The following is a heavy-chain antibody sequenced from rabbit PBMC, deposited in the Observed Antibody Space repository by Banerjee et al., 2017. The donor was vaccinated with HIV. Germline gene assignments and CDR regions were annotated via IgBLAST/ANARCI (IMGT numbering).Heavy chain of an antibody. CDR2: IYAGKGST. CDR3: ARGYAAYVGYHSL. Sequence: QLKETGGGLVQPGGSLTLSCKASGFDFSTYWMSWVRQAPGKGLEWIGIIYAGKGSTDYASWVNGRFTISSDNAQNTVDLQMNSLTAADTATYFCARGYAAYVGYHSLWGPGTLVTVS. D-gene: IGHD4-2*01. V-gene: IGHV1S7*01. J-gene: IGHJ4*01. CDR1: GFDFSTYW.